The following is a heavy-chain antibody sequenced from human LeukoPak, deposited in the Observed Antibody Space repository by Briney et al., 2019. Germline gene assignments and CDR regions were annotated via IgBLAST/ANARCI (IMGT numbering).Heavy chain of an antibody. V-gene: IGHV4-30-2*01. CDR3: ARRDYYDSSGYYYVPYYFDY. Sequence: SQTLSLTCAVSGGSISSGGYSWSWIRQPPGKGLEWIGYIYHSGSTYYNPSLKSRVTISVDRSKNQFSLKLSSVTAADTAVYYCARRDYYDSSGYYYVPYYFDYWGQGTLVTVSS. CDR1: GGSISSGGYS. D-gene: IGHD3-22*01. J-gene: IGHJ4*02. CDR2: IYHSGST.